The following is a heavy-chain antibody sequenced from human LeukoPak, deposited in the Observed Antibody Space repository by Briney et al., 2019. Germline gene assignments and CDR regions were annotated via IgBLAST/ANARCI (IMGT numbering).Heavy chain of an antibody. J-gene: IGHJ4*02. CDR2: IKPDGVTT. CDR3: ARSRFCTSGCCYYDH. D-gene: IGHD2-8*01. V-gene: IGHV3-74*03. Sequence: GGCGSPACGASGFTFRSYWMHWVRRAPGKGLVWVSGIKPDGVTTYEESVKGRVTISRDNAKNTLFLQMVSLRAEDTAIYYCARSRFCTSGCCYYDHWGQGIAHTVSS. CDR1: GFTFRSYW.